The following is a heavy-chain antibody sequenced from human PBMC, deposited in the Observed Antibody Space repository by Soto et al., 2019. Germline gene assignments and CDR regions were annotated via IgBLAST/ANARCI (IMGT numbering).Heavy chain of an antibody. CDR1: GFTFSSYG. J-gene: IGHJ4*02. CDR3: AKDLSIVGATYFDY. Sequence: GGSLRLSCAASGFTFSSYGMHWVRQAPGKGLEWVAAISYDGSNKYYADSVKGRFTISRDNSKNTLYLQMNSLRAEDTAVYYCAKDLSIVGATYFDYWGQGTLVTVSS. CDR2: ISYDGSNK. V-gene: IGHV3-30*18. D-gene: IGHD1-26*01.